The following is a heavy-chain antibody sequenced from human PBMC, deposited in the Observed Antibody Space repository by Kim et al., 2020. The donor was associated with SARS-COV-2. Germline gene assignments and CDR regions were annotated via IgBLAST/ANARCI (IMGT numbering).Heavy chain of an antibody. Sequence: AQKLTGSVTMTRKTSISQVYMELSSLRSEDTAVYYCARGLNTYSSSWMDYWGQGTLVTVSS. CDR3: ARGLNTYSSSWMDY. V-gene: IGHV1-8*01. J-gene: IGHJ4*02. D-gene: IGHD6-13*01.